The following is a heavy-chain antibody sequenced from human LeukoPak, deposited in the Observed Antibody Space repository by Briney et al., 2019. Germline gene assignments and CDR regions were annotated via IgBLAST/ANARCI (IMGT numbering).Heavy chain of an antibody. CDR2: VYNSGST. CDR1: GGSISSRSYY. CDR3: ARHPHGAPDYYYDFPFDY. D-gene: IGHD3-22*01. V-gene: IGHV4-39*01. J-gene: IGHJ4*02. Sequence: SETLSLTCTVSGGSISSRSYYWGWIRQPPGKGLEWIGSVYNSGSTFYNPSLKSRVTISVDTSKNQFSLKLSSVTAADTAVYYCARHPHGAPDYYYDFPFDYWGQGTLVTVSS.